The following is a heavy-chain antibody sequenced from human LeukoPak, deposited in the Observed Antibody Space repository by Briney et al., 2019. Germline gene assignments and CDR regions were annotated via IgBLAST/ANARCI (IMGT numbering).Heavy chain of an antibody. Sequence: SETLSLTCTVSGGSISSYYWSWIRQPPGKGLEWIGYIYYSGSTNYNPSLKSRVTISVDTSKNQFSLKLSSVTAADTAVYYCARIGELLSAAFLDYWGQGTLVTVSS. CDR2: IYYSGST. J-gene: IGHJ4*02. V-gene: IGHV4-59*12. CDR1: GGSISSYY. D-gene: IGHD1-26*01. CDR3: ARIGELLSAAFLDY.